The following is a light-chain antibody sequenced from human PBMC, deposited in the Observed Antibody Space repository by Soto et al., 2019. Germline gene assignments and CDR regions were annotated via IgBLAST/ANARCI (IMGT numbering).Light chain of an antibody. CDR1: NNDICYYNF. J-gene: IGLJ1*01. CDR3: SSYASSSTLL. V-gene: IGLV2-14*03. CDR2: GVT. Sequence: QSVLTQPASVSGSPGQSITISCTGNNNDICYYNFVSWYQHHPGKASDLIIYGVTNRPSGVSYRFSASKSGSTASLTISGLQAEDEADYYCSSYASSSTLLFGTGTKVTVL.